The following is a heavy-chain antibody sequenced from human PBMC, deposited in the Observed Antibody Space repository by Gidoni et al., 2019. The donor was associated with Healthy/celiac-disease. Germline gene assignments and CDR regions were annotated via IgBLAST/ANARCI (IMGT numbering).Heavy chain of an antibody. D-gene: IGHD2-15*01. V-gene: IGHV3-9*01. CDR3: AKANLVGELGYYFDY. CDR2: ISWNSGSI. CDR1: GFTFDDYA. J-gene: IGHJ4*02. Sequence: EVQLVESVGGLVQPGRSLRLSCAASGFTFDDYAMHWVRQAPGKGLEWVSGISWNSGSIGYADSVKGRFTISRDNAKNSLYLQMNSLRAEDTALYYCAKANLVGELGYYFDYWGQGTLVTVSS.